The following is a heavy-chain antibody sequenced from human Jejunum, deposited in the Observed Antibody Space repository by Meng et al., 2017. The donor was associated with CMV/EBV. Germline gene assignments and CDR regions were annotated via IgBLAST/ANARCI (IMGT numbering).Heavy chain of an antibody. CDR3: ARVSKGGSYRFDP. CDR2: INPSGGSS. D-gene: IGHD1-26*01. V-gene: IGHV1-46*02. J-gene: IGHJ5*02. CDR1: GYTFNTYY. Sequence: QVQLVQSGAAVKKPXASVRVSCKASGYTFNTYYMHWVRQAPGQGLEWMGVINPSGGSSIYAQRFQGRVTMTSDTSTTTVYMDLSSLRSEDTAVYYCARVSKGGSYRFDPWGQGTLVTVSS.